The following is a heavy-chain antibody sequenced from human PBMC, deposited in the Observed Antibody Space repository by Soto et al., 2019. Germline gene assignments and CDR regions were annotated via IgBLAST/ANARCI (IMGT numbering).Heavy chain of an antibody. J-gene: IGHJ4*02. V-gene: IGHV1-69*02. Sequence: GASVKLSCKASGGTFSSYTISWVRQAPGQGLEWMGRIIPILGIANYAQKFQGRVTITADESTSTAYMELSSLRSEDTAVYYCARYGPEKYCSGGSCYYYWGQGTLVTVSS. D-gene: IGHD2-15*01. CDR1: GGTFSSYT. CDR3: ARYGPEKYCSGGSCYYY. CDR2: IIPILGIA.